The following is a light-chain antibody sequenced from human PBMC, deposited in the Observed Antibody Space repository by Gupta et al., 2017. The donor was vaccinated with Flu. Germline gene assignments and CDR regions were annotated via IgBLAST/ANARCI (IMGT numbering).Light chain of an antibody. CDR3: QQHNNWPLT. Sequence: PATLSVSPGERATLSCRASQSVSSYLAWYQQKPGQAPRLLIYGATTRATGFPARFSGSGSGTEFTLTISSLESEDFAVYYCQQHNNWPLTFGQGTKVEIK. CDR1: QSVSSY. CDR2: GAT. V-gene: IGKV3-15*01. J-gene: IGKJ1*01.